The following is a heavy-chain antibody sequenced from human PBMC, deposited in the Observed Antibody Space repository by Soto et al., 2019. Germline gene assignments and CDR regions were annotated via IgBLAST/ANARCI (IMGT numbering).Heavy chain of an antibody. Sequence: QLQLHMSGSGLVKPSQTLSLTCTVSGASITYGAYSWSWIRQTPGQGLEWIGYINHLETTFYNPSFGSRLTLSIDRTKNQFSLNLKSMSAADRAVYFCARGGGFDSFDYWGQGILVTVSS. CDR3: ARGGGFDSFDY. CDR2: INHLETT. J-gene: IGHJ4*02. V-gene: IGHV4-30-2*01. D-gene: IGHD3-10*01. CDR1: GASITYGAYS.